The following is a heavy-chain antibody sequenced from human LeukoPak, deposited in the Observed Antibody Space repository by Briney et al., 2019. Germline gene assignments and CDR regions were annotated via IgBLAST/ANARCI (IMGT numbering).Heavy chain of an antibody. Sequence: ASVKVSCKASGGTFSSYAISWVRQAPGQGLEWMGVINPGGSWTSYAQKFQGRVTMTRDMSTSTDYMALSSLRSEDTAVYYCARDNSVGDTAWWFDPWGQGTLVTVSS. D-gene: IGHD1-26*01. V-gene: IGHV1-46*01. CDR1: GGTFSSYA. CDR2: INPGGSWT. J-gene: IGHJ5*02. CDR3: ARDNSVGDTAWWFDP.